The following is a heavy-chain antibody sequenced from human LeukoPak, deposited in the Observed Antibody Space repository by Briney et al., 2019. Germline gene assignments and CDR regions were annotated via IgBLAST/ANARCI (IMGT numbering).Heavy chain of an antibody. D-gene: IGHD2-21*01. Sequence: GGSLRLSCAASGFTFSSYEMNWVRQAPGKGLEWVSYISSSGSTIYYADSVKGRFTIPRDNAKNSLYLQMNSLRAEDTAVYYCARLAGGYYYYMDVWGKGTTVTVSS. CDR2: ISSSGSTI. J-gene: IGHJ6*03. V-gene: IGHV3-48*03. CDR3: ARLAGGYYYYMDV. CDR1: GFTFSSYE.